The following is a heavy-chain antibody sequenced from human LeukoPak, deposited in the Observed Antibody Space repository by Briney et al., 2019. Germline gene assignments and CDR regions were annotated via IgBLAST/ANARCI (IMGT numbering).Heavy chain of an antibody. J-gene: IGHJ4*02. CDR1: GFTFSSYW. Sequence: GGSLRLSCAASGFTFSSYWMSWVRQAPGKGLEWVANIKQDGSEKYYADSVKGRFTISRDNSKNTLYLQMNSLGAEDTAVYYCARDLTGYSSGWYDAYFDYWGQGTLVTVSS. V-gene: IGHV3-7*01. CDR3: ARDLTGYSSGWYDAYFDY. CDR2: IKQDGSEK. D-gene: IGHD6-19*01.